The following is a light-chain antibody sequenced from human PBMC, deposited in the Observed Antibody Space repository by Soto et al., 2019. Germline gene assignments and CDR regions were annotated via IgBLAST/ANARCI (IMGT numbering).Light chain of an antibody. CDR1: QSVNTN. J-gene: IGKJ5*01. V-gene: IGKV3D-15*01. Sequence: EIVMTQSPANLAVSSGETSTFSCRASQSVNTNLAWYQLKPGQAPRLLGYGASIRATGIPDRFSGSGSGTDFTLTISRLESEDFAVYYCQHYGTSWITFGQGTRLEIK. CDR3: QHYGTSWIT. CDR2: GAS.